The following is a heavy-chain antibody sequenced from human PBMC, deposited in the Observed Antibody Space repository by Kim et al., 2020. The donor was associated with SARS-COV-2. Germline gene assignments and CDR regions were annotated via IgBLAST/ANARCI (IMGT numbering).Heavy chain of an antibody. CDR1: GGSISSGGYY. V-gene: IGHV4-31*03. CDR3: ARVVSTLQFNLQKGRGWYFDL. D-gene: IGHD4-4*01. CDR2: IYYSGST. Sequence: SETLSLTCTVSGGSISSGGYYWSWIRQHPGKGLEWIGYIYYSGSTYYNPSLKSRVTISVDTSKNQFSLKLSSVTAADTAVYYCARVVSTLQFNLQKGRGWYFDLWGRGTLVTVSS. J-gene: IGHJ2*01.